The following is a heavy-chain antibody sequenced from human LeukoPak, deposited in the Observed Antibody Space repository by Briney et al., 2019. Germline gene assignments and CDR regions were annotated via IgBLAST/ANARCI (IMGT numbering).Heavy chain of an antibody. CDR2: IYHSGST. Sequence: SETLSLICTLSGGSVINSNHYWAWIRQTPGKGLEWIGHIYHSGSTHYSASLKSRVTISVDTSKSQFSLQLTSVTAADTARYFCARRSPDSSAYGNYFDYWGQGILVTASS. CDR1: GGSVINSNHY. V-gene: IGHV4-39*01. CDR3: ARRSPDSSAYGNYFDY. D-gene: IGHD5-12*01. J-gene: IGHJ4*02.